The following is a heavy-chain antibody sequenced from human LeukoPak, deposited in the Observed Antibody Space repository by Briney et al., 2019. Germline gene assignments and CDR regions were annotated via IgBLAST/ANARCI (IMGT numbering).Heavy chain of an antibody. CDR3: ARYDFWSGYYKTGLGAFDI. CDR1: GGSISTGSYY. J-gene: IGHJ3*02. D-gene: IGHD3-3*01. V-gene: IGHV4-61*02. Sequence: SETLSLTCTVSGGSISTGSYYWSWIRQPAGKGLEWIGRIYTSGSTNYNSSLKIRVSISVDPFKNQFSLKLSSVTAADTAVYYCARYDFWSGYYKTGLGAFDIWGQGTMVTVSS. CDR2: IYTSGST.